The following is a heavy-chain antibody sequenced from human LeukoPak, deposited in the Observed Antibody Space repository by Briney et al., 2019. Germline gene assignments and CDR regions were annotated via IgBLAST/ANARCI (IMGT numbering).Heavy chain of an antibody. CDR1: GYTFTSYD. Sequence: GASVKVSCKASGYTFTSYDINWVRQATGQGLEWMGWMNPNSGNTGYAQKFQGRVTMTRNTSISTAYMKLSSLRSEDTAVYYCARVRSGSRRGYCSGGSCYPFDYWGQGTLVTVSS. CDR2: MNPNSGNT. V-gene: IGHV1-8*01. D-gene: IGHD2-15*01. CDR3: ARVRSGSRRGYCSGGSCYPFDY. J-gene: IGHJ4*02.